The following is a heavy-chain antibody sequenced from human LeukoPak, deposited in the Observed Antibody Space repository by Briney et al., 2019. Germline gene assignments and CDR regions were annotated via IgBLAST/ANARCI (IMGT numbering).Heavy chain of an antibody. CDR3: ARDWGVSARPGYMDV. CDR1: GGSFSGYY. D-gene: IGHD6-6*01. CDR2: IIHSGST. J-gene: IGHJ6*03. Sequence: SETLSLTCAVYGGSFSGYYWSWIRQPPGKGLEWIGEIIHSGSTNYNPSLKSRVTISVDTSKNQFSLRLSSVTAADTAVYYCARDWGVSARPGYMDVWGKGTTVTVSS. V-gene: IGHV4-34*12.